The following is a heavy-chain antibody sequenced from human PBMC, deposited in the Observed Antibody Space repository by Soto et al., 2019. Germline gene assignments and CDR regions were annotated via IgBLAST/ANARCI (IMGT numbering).Heavy chain of an antibody. CDR2: VTGSGSAT. D-gene: IGHD7-27*01. J-gene: IGHJ4*02. CDR3: ATSWGYFVS. CDR1: GFTFSRSD. Sequence: VQLLESGGGLVQPGGSLRLSCAASGFTFSRSDMSWVRQVPGKGLEWVSDVTGSGSATFYAESVKGRFTISRDNSKNTVYLQMNSLRAEDTAVYYCATSWGYFVSWGQGTLVTVSS. V-gene: IGHV3-23*01.